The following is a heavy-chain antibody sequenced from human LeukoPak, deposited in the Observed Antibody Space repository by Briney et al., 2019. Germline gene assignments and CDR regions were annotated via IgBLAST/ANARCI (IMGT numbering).Heavy chain of an antibody. CDR3: ARDRYCGGDCYSFDY. CDR1: GGSFSGYY. J-gene: IGHJ4*02. V-gene: IGHV4-34*01. D-gene: IGHD2-21*02. Sequence: SETLSLTCAVYGGSFSGYYWSWIRQPPGKGLEWIGEINHSGSTNYNPSLKSRVTISVDTSKNQFSLKLSSVTAADTAVYYCARDRYCGGDCYSFDYWGQGTLVTVSS. CDR2: INHSGST.